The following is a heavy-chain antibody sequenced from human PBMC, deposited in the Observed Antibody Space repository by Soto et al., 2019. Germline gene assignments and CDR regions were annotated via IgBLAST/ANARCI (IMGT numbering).Heavy chain of an antibody. Sequence: SGPTLVNPTQTLTLTCTFSGFSLSTSGMCVSWIRQPPGKALEWLARIDWDDDKYYSTSLKTRLTISKDTSKYQVVLTMTNMDPVDTATYYCARMGQYYDILTGYWSGYYFDYWGQGTLVTVSS. CDR1: GFSLSTSGMC. D-gene: IGHD3-9*01. CDR2: IDWDDDK. CDR3: ARMGQYYDILTGYWSGYYFDY. J-gene: IGHJ4*02. V-gene: IGHV2-70*11.